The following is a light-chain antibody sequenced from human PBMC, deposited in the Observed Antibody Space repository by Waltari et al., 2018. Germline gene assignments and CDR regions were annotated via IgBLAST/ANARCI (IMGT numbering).Light chain of an antibody. CDR3: SAWDSNLSAWV. J-gene: IGLJ3*02. V-gene: IGLV10-54*04. CDR1: NNNVGNQG. Sequence: QAGLTQPPSVSKGLGQTATLTCTGNNNNVGNQGAAWLQQHQGHPPKLLAYRNNNRPSGISGNFSAARSGNSASLTITGRQPEDEADYYCSAWDSNLSAWVFGGGTKLTVL. CDR2: RNN.